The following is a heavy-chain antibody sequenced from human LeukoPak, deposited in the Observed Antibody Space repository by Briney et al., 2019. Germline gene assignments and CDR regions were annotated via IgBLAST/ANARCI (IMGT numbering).Heavy chain of an antibody. V-gene: IGHV3-7*03. J-gene: IGHJ4*02. CDR2: IRHDGSTK. D-gene: IGHD6-13*01. CDR3: ARSVPYGTTWYGRSDC. Sequence: GGSLRLSCTASGFPFYSYWMTWVRQTPGKGLEWVANIRHDGSTKYYVDSVKGRFTISRDNAMNSLYLQMDSLRVEDTAIYYCARSVPYGTTWYGRSDCWGQGTQVTVSS. CDR1: GFPFYSYW.